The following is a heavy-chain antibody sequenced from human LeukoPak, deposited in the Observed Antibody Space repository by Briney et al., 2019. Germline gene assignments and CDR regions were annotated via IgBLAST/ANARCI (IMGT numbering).Heavy chain of an antibody. Sequence: GGSLRLSCAASGFTFSSYSMNWVRQAPGKGLEWVSSISSSSSYIYYADSVKGRFTISRDNSKNTLYLQMNSLRAEDTAVYYCARDASLRYCSSTSCAFFDYWGQGTLVTVSS. J-gene: IGHJ4*02. CDR2: ISSSSSYI. CDR1: GFTFSSYS. CDR3: ARDASLRYCSSTSCAFFDY. D-gene: IGHD2-2*01. V-gene: IGHV3-21*01.